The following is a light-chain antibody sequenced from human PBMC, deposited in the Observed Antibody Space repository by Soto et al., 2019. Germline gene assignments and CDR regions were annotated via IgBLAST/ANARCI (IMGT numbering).Light chain of an antibody. CDR3: RQPNSYPRT. J-gene: IGKJ1*01. CDR1: QGISTA. V-gene: IGKV1-17*01. Sequence: DSQMTQSPSSLSASVGARVTITCRARQGISTALGWDQQNPGKAPKRLIYAASCVQSGVPSRCSGRGSGTEVTLTNSSLQPEDFATYYCRQPNSYPRTCGQGPKVEIK. CDR2: AAS.